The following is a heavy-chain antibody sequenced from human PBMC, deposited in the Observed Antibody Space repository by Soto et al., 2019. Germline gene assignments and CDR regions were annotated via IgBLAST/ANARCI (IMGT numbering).Heavy chain of an antibody. D-gene: IGHD3-10*01. CDR1: GFTFSNAW. J-gene: IGHJ4*02. Sequence: GGSLRLSCAASGFTFSNAWMSWVRQAPGKGLEWVGRIKSKTDGGTTDYAAPVKGRFTISRDDSKNTLYLQMNSLKTEDTAVYYCTTDEYYYGSGSYEFDYWGQGTLVTVSS. V-gene: IGHV3-15*01. CDR2: IKSKTDGGTT. CDR3: TTDEYYYGSGSYEFDY.